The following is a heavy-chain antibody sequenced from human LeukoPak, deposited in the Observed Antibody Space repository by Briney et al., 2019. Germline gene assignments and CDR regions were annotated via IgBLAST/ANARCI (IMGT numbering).Heavy chain of an antibody. D-gene: IGHD3-22*01. CDR2: ISYPGSP. V-gene: IGHV4-59*01. CDR3: ARGHLYYYYDSSAYYVFGY. CDR1: GRSITNYY. J-gene: IGHJ4*02. Sequence: SETLSLTCTVSGRSITNYYWSWVRQPPGKGLEWIGYISYPGSPHYNPSLKSRVTISLHTSKNQFSLRLSSVTAADTAVYYCARGHLYYYYDSSAYYVFGYWGQGALVTVSS.